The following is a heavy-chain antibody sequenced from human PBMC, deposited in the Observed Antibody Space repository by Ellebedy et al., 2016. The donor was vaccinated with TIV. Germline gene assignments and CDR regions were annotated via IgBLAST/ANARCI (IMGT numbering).Heavy chain of an antibody. J-gene: IGHJ4*02. Sequence: SVKVSXKASRGTFSSYAISWVRQAPGQGLEWMGGIIPIFGTANYAQKFQGRVTMTRDTSTSTVYMELSSLRSEDTAVYYCARAHLLEMATYFDYWGQGTLVTVSS. V-gene: IGHV1-69*05. CDR3: ARAHLLEMATYFDY. D-gene: IGHD5-24*01. CDR1: RGTFSSYA. CDR2: IIPIFGTA.